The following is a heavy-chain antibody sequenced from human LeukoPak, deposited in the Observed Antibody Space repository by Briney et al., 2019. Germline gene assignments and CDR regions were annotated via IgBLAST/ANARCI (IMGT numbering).Heavy chain of an antibody. D-gene: IGHD3-9*01. CDR3: ARGAHLWYYDILTGYSGGRSAFDI. J-gene: IGHJ3*02. Sequence: SVKVSCKASGGTFSSYAISWVRQAPGQGLEWMGGIIPIFGTANYAQKFQGRVTITADKSTSTAYMELSSLRSEDTAVYYCARGAHLWYYDILTGYSGGRSAFDIWGQGTMVTVSP. CDR1: GGTFSSYA. CDR2: IIPIFGTA. V-gene: IGHV1-69*06.